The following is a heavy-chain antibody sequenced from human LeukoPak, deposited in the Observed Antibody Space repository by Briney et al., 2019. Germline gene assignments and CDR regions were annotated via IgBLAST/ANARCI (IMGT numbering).Heavy chain of an antibody. CDR3: ARDRDDSNCFDP. J-gene: IGHJ5*02. Sequence: GASVKVSCKASGYTFTGYYMHWVRQAPGQGLEWMGWINPNSGGTNYAQKFQGRVTMTRDTSTSTVYMELSSLRSEDTAVYYCARDRDDSNCFDPWGQGTLVTVSS. V-gene: IGHV1-2*02. CDR2: INPNSGGT. CDR1: GYTFTGYY. D-gene: IGHD4-11*01.